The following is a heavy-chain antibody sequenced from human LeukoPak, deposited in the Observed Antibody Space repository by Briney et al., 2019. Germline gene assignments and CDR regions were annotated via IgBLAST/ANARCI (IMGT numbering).Heavy chain of an antibody. Sequence: GGSLRLSCAASGFTFDDYAMHWVRQAPGKGLEWVSGISWNSGSIGYADSVKGRFTISRDNSKNSLYLQMNSLRADDTAVYYCARDLMATSIWIYLDYWGQGTLVTVSS. CDR3: ARDLMATSIWIYLDY. V-gene: IGHV3-9*01. CDR1: GFTFDDYA. J-gene: IGHJ4*02. D-gene: IGHD5-24*01. CDR2: ISWNSGSI.